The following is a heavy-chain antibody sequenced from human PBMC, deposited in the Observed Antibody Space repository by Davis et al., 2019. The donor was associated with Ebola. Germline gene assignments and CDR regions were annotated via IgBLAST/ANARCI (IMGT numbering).Heavy chain of an antibody. V-gene: IGHV3-21*01. J-gene: IGHJ6*03. CDR2: ISSSSSDI. CDR3: ARDFGAWFGAPYYYYYMDV. D-gene: IGHD3-10*01. CDR1: GFTFSDYS. Sequence: PGGSLRLSCAASGFTFSDYSMNWVRQAPGKGLEWVSSISSSSSDIYYADSVKGRFTISRDNAKNSLYLQMNSLRAEDTAVYYCARDFGAWFGAPYYYYYMDVWSKGTTVTVSS.